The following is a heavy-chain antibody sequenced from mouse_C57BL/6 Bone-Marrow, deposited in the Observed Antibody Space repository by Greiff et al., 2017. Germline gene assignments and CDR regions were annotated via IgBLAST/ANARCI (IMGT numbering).Heavy chain of an antibody. CDR1: GFTFSDYG. D-gene: IGHD1-1*01. CDR2: ISSGSSTI. Sequence: VQLKESGGGLVKPGGSLKLSCAASGFTFSDYGMHWVRQAPEKGLEWVAYISSGSSTIYYADTVKGRFTISRDNAKNTLFLQMTSLRSEDTAMYYCAKIYYYGSSYPFYAMDDWGQGTSVTVSA. CDR3: AKIYYYGSSYPFYAMDD. V-gene: IGHV5-17*01. J-gene: IGHJ4*01.